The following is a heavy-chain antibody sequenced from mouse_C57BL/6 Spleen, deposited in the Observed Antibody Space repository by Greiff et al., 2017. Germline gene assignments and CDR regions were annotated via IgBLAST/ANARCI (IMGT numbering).Heavy chain of an antibody. V-gene: IGHV14-2*01. CDR1: GFNIKDYY. D-gene: IGHD2-1*01. CDR3: ARSEDYGNYVGYFDV. CDR2: IDPEDGET. Sequence: EVKLVESGAELVKPGASVKLSCTASGFNIKDYYMHWVKQRTEQGLEWIGRIDPEDGETKYAPKFQGKATITADTSSNTAYLQLSSLTSEDTAVYYCARSEDYGNYVGYFDVWGTGTTVTVSS. J-gene: IGHJ1*03.